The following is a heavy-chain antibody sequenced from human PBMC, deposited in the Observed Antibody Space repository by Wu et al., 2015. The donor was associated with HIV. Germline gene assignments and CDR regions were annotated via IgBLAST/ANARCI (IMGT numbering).Heavy chain of an antibody. J-gene: IGHJ5*02. D-gene: IGHD3-10*01. Sequence: QVHLMQFGAEVKKPGSSVKVSCKASGGIFSNYDINWVRQAPGQGLEWMGGTTPMFGTTNYAQKFQGRVTITSDVYTSTVYMELSSLRSEDTAIYYCAREIEDPAIMVRAGFDPWGQGTLVTVSS. CDR2: TTPMFGTT. V-gene: IGHV1-69*05. CDR3: AREIEDPAIMVRAGFDP. CDR1: GGIFSNYD.